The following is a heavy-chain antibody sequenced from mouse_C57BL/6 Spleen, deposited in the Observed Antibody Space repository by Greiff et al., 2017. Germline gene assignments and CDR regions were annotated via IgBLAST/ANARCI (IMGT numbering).Heavy chain of an antibody. CDR3: TRGDYGSSLGAY. CDR1: GFTFSSYA. Sequence: EVKLQESGEGLVKPGGSLKLSCAASGFTFSSYAMSWVRQTPEKRLEWVAYICSGGDYIYYADTVKGRFTIARDNARNTLYLQMSSLKSEDTAMYYCTRGDYGSSLGAYWGQGTLVTVSA. CDR2: ICSGGDYI. V-gene: IGHV5-9-1*02. J-gene: IGHJ3*01. D-gene: IGHD1-1*01.